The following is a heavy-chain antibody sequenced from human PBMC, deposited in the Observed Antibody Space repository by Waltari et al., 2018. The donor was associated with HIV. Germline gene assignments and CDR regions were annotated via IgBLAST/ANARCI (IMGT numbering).Heavy chain of an antibody. CDR1: GFSFSTHS. D-gene: IGHD3-3*02. CDR3: ARDNYGVLAAPAGHALDI. Sequence: QVQLVESGGGVVQPGRYLRLSCTTSGFSFSTHSLHWVRQSPGKGLEWVAVLWDDGSNKYYVDSVKGRFTIFTDSSKNTLYLQMNSLRPEDTATYYCARDNYGVLAAPAGHALDIWGLGSMVTVSS. J-gene: IGHJ3*02. CDR2: LWDDGSNK. V-gene: IGHV3-33*01.